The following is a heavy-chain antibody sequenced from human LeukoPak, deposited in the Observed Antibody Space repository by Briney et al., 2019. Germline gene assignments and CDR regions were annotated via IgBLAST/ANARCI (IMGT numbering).Heavy chain of an antibody. CDR3: ARKLRLGGNWFDP. J-gene: IGHJ5*02. Sequence: SVKVSCKTSGGTFTSYAVTWVRQAPGQGLEWMGKIIPISGTTNYAQKFQGRVTFTADESTSTAYMELSSLRSEDTALYYCARKLRLGGNWFDPWGQGTLVTVSS. CDR2: IIPISGTT. CDR1: GGTFTSYA. V-gene: IGHV1-69*13. D-gene: IGHD1-26*01.